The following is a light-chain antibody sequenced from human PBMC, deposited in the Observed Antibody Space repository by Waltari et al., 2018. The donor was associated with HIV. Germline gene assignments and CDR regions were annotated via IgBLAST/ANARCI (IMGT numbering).Light chain of an antibody. J-gene: IGKJ2*01. V-gene: IGKV2-28*01. CDR2: LGS. CDR3: LQGTHWPPGYT. Sequence: EIVMTQSPLSLPVTPGEPASISCRSSRSLLHSNGYNYLDWYLQKPGQSPQLLIYLGSNRASGVPDRFSGSGSGTDFTLKISRVEAEDVGVYYCLQGTHWPPGYTFGQGTKLEIK. CDR1: RSLLHSNGYNY.